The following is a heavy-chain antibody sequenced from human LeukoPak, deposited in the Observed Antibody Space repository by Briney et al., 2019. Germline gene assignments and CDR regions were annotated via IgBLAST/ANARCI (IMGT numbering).Heavy chain of an antibody. CDR2: IVVGSGNT. V-gene: IGHV1-58*02. Sequence: SVKVSCKASGFTFTSSAMQWVRQARGQRLEWIGWIVVGSGNTNYAQKFQERVTITRDMSTSTAYMELSSLRSEDTAVYYCAAAPSRSNGRWFGYMDVWGKGTTVTVSS. CDR1: GFTFTSSA. D-gene: IGHD3-10*01. J-gene: IGHJ6*03. CDR3: AAAPSRSNGRWFGYMDV.